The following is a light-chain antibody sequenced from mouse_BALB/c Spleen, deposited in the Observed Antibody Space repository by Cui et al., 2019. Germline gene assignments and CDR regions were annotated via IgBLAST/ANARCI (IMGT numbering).Light chain of an antibody. Sequence: QIVLTQSPAIMSASPGEKVTLTCSASSSVSSSYLYWYQQKPGSSPKLWIYSTSNLASRVPARFSGSGSGTSYSLTISSMEAEDAASYFCHQWSSYPPTFGGGTKLEIK. J-gene: IGKJ2*01. V-gene: IGKV4-79*01. CDR3: HQWSSYPPT. CDR2: STS. CDR1: SSVSSSY.